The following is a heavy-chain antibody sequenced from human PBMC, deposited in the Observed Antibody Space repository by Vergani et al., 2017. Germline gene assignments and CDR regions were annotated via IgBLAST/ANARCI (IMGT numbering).Heavy chain of an antibody. J-gene: IGHJ6*03. D-gene: IGHD1-1*01. V-gene: IGHV3-15*01. CDR3: ARDFLTRVTTLDYYYMGV. Sequence: EVQLVESGGGLVKPGGSLRLSCAASGFSFSNAWMTWVRQGPGKGLEWVGRIKSQIDGGTTDYAAPVKGRFTISRDNSKNTLYLEMNALRAEDTAVYYCARDFLTRVTTLDYYYMGVWGKGTTVTVSS. CDR1: GFSFSNAW. CDR2: IKSQIDGGTT.